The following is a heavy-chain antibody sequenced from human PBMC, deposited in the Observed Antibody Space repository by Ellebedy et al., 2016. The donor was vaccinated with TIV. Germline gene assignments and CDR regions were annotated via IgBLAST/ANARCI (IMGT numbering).Heavy chain of an antibody. V-gene: IGHV3-23*01. J-gene: IGHJ4*02. D-gene: IGHD6-19*01. CDR1: GFTFSSYA. CDR2: ISGTGSSTT. Sequence: GESLKISCVASGFTFSSYAMSWVRQAPGKGLDWVSAISGTGSSTTHYAASVKGRFTISRYNSTNTLYRQMNSLRAEDMAIYYCATPPEQWLIHTGLDSWGQGTLVTVAS. CDR3: ATPPEQWLIHTGLDS.